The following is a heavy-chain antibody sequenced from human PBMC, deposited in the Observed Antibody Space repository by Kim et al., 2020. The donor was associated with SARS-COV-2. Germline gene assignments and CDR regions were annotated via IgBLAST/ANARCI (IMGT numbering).Heavy chain of an antibody. V-gene: IGHV3-48*04. J-gene: IGHJ3*02. CDR2: ISSSSSTI. CDR3: ARDQRLYYDSSGYLHDAFDI. CDR1: GFIFSRYS. D-gene: IGHD3-22*01. Sequence: GGSLRLSCAASGFIFSRYSMNWVRQAPGKGLEWVSYISSSSSTIYYADSVKGRFTISRDNAKNSLYLQMNSLRAEDTAVYYCARDQRLYYDSSGYLHDAFDIWGQGTMVTVSS.